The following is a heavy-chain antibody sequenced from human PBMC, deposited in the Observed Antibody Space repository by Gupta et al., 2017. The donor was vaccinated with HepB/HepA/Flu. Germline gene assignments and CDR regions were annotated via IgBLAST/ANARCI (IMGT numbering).Heavy chain of an antibody. J-gene: IGHJ3*02. CDR3: AGVVRRYANAFDI. CDR1: RFIFNNYW. V-gene: IGHV3-7*01. Sequence: EVQLVESGGGLVQPGGSLRLSCAASRFIFNNYWMSWVRQAPGKGLEWVANIEQEGNEKYYVDSVKGRFTISRDNAKKSLYLQMNSLRAEDTAVYYCAGVVRRYANAFDIWGQGTMVTVSS. D-gene: IGHD2-8*01. CDR2: IEQEGNEK.